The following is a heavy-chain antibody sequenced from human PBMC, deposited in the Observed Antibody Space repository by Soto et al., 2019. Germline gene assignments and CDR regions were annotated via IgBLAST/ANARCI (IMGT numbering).Heavy chain of an antibody. J-gene: IGHJ4*02. D-gene: IGHD1-26*01. CDR3: ARDFGELDY. V-gene: IGHV3-7*01. Sequence: EVQLVESGGGLVQPGGSLRLSCEASGLIFSSYWMSWVRQAPGKGLEWGANIKPDGSEEDYVDSVKGRFTISRDNAKNSLYLQMNSLRVEDTAIYYCARDFGELDYWGQGTLVTVSS. CDR2: IKPDGSEE. CDR1: GLIFSSYW.